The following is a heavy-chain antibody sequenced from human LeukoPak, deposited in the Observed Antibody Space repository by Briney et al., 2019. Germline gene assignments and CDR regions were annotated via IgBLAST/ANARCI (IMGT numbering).Heavy chain of an antibody. V-gene: IGHV3-23*01. CDR1: GFTFSSYA. D-gene: IGHD3-10*01. Sequence: GGSLRLSCAASGFTFSSYAMSWVRQAPGKGLEWVSAISGSGGSTYYADSVKGRFTISRDNSKNTLYLQMNSLRAEDTAVYYCANTLLWFGELPLLDYWGQGTLVTVSS. J-gene: IGHJ4*02. CDR2: ISGSGGST. CDR3: ANTLLWFGELPLLDY.